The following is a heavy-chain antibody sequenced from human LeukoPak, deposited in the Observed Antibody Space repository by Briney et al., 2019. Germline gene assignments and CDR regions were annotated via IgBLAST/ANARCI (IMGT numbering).Heavy chain of an antibody. CDR3: AKRHVTMIVVISPIDY. J-gene: IGHJ4*02. CDR2: IWYDGSNK. Sequence: GRSLRLSCAASGFTFSSYGMNWVRQAPGKGLEWVADIWYDGSNKYYADSVKGRFTISRDNSKNTLYLQMNSLRAEDTAVYYCAKRHVTMIVVISPIDYWGQGTLVTVSS. V-gene: IGHV3-33*06. CDR1: GFTFSSYG. D-gene: IGHD3-22*01.